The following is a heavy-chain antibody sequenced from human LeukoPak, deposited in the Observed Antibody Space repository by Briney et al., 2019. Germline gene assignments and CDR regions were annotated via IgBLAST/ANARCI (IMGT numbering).Heavy chain of an antibody. J-gene: IGHJ4*02. Sequence: GGSLRLSCAASGFTFSSYAMGWVRQAPGKGLEWVSGISGSDFGTDYADSVKGRFTISRDNSKNTLYLQMNSLRAEDTAIYYCAKDRCSGGSCYYFDYWGQGTLVTVSS. CDR2: ISGSDFGT. V-gene: IGHV3-23*01. D-gene: IGHD2-15*01. CDR3: AKDRCSGGSCYYFDY. CDR1: GFTFSSYA.